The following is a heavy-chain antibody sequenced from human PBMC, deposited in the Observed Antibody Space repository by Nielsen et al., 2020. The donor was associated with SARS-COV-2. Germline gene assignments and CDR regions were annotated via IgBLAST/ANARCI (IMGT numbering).Heavy chain of an antibody. CDR2: IYWDDDK. D-gene: IGHD2-15*01. CDR1: GFSLSTSGVG. CDR3: AHLDCSGGSCYSGYSSGWYWPGWRKYYFDY. V-gene: IGHV2-5*02. Sequence: SGPTLVKPTQTLTLTCTFSGFSLSTSGVGVGWIRQPPGKALEWLALIYWDDDKRYSPSLKSRLTITKDTSKNQVVLTMTNMDPVDTATYYCAHLDCSGGSCYSGYSSGWYWPGWRKYYFDYWGQGTLVTVSS. J-gene: IGHJ4*02.